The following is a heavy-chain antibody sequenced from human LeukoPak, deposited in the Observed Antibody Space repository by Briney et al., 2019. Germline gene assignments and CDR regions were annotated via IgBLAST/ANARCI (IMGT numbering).Heavy chain of an antibody. D-gene: IGHD3-22*01. CDR2: ISGSGGST. CDR1: GFTFSSYG. V-gene: IGHV3-23*01. CDR3: ARDHHRRLYDSQARDTFDI. Sequence: GGSLRLSCAASGFTFSSYGMSWVRQAPGKGLEWVSAISGSGGSTYYADSVKGRFTISRDNAKNSLYLQMNSLRAEDTAVYYCARDHHRRLYDSQARDTFDIWGQGTMVTVSS. J-gene: IGHJ3*02.